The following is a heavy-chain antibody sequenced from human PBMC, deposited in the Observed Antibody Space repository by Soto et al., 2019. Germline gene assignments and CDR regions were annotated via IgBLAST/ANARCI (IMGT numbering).Heavy chain of an antibody. CDR2: ISAYNGNT. D-gene: IGHD2-21*02. V-gene: IGHV1-18*01. CDR3: ARLPTCGGDCYPFDY. CDR1: GYTFTSYG. Sequence: QVQLVQSGAEVKKPGASVKVSCRASGYTFTSYGISWVRQAPGQGLEWMGWISAYNGNTNYAQKLQGRVTMTTDTSTSTAYMELRSLRSDDTAVYYCARLPTCGGDCYPFDYWGQGTLVTVSS. J-gene: IGHJ4*02.